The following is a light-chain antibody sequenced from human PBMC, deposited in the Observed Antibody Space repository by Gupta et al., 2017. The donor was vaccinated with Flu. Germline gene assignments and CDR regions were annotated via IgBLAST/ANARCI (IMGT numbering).Light chain of an antibody. J-gene: IGLJ2*01. CDR1: SGSIVSSY. CDR2: DDN. V-gene: IGLV6-57*01. CDR3: PFYDVRNHVV. Sequence: FMLTQPHSVSGSPGKTVTISCTRSSGSIVSSYVQWYQQRPGSSPTTVIVDDNRRPSGVPARFFCDTDCASTSALSNXSXLKAEDXAYYYCPFYDVRNHVVFGGGTKLTV.